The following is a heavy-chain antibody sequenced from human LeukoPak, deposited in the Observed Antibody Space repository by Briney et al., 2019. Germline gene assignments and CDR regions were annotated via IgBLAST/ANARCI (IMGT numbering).Heavy chain of an antibody. D-gene: IGHD2-15*01. CDR3: ARDALGYCSGGSCTQGGLDY. Sequence: GGSLRLSCAASGFTFSDYYMSWIRQAPGKGLEWVSYISSSGSTIYYADSVKGRFTISRDNAKNSLYLQMNSLRAEDAAVYYCARDALGYCSGGSCTQGGLDYWGQGTLVTVSS. CDR2: ISSSGSTI. V-gene: IGHV3-11*04. J-gene: IGHJ4*02. CDR1: GFTFSDYY.